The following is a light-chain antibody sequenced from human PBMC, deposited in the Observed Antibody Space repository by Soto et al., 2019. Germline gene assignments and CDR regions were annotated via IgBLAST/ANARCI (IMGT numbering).Light chain of an antibody. Sequence: EIVMTQSPATLSVSPGERATLSCRASQSVNSRLAWYQHKPGQAPRLLIYDASNRATGIPARFSGSGSGTDFTLTISSLEPEDFAVYYCQQRSNWPPSITFGQGTRLEIK. J-gene: IGKJ5*01. V-gene: IGKV3-11*01. CDR2: DAS. CDR3: QQRSNWPPSIT. CDR1: QSVNSR.